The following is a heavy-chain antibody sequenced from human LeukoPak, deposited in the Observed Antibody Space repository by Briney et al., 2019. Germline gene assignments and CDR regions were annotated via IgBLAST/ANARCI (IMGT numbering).Heavy chain of an antibody. D-gene: IGHD3-9*01. CDR1: GDSISSSSSY. J-gene: IGHJ5*02. V-gene: IGHV4-39*07. CDR3: ARGERYYDILTGYLQGWFDP. CDR2: IYYSGST. Sequence: SETLSLTCTVSGDSISSSSSYWGWIRQPPGEGLEWIGSIYYSGSTYYNTSLKSRVTISVDTSKNQFSLKLSSVTAADTAVYYCARGERYYDILTGYLQGWFDPWGQGTLVTVSS.